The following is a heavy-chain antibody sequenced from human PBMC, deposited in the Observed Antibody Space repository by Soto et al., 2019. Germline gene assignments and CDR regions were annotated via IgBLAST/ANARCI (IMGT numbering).Heavy chain of an antibody. J-gene: IGHJ6*02. Sequence: PSETLSRTCAVYGGSFSCYYWSWSRQPPGKGLEWIGEINHSGSTNYNPSLKSRVTISVDTSKNQFSLKLSSVTAADTAVYYCARANYDIRYGMDVWGQGTTVTVSS. CDR3: ARANYDIRYGMDV. D-gene: IGHD3-9*01. V-gene: IGHV4-34*01. CDR2: INHSGST. CDR1: GGSFSCYY.